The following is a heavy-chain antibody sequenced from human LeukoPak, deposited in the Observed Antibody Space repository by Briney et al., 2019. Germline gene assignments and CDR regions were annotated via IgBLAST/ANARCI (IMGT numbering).Heavy chain of an antibody. J-gene: IGHJ6*02. CDR1: GGSVSSVIYY. CDR2: IYYSGST. CDR3: AIGGGDWTPWGMDV. D-gene: IGHD2-21*02. Sequence: PSETLSLTCTVSGGSVSSVIYYWSWIRQPPGKGLEWIGYIYYSGSTNYNPSLKSRVTISVDTSKNQFSLKLSSVTAADTAVYYCAIGGGDWTPWGMDVWGQGTTVTVSS. V-gene: IGHV4-61*01.